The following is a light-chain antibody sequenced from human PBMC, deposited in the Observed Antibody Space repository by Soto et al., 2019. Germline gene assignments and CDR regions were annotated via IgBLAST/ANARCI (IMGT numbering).Light chain of an antibody. Sequence: EIVMTQSPATLSVSPGERATLSCRASQSVSSYLAWYQQKTGQAPRLLIYGASSRATGIPDRFSGSGSGTDFSLTISRLEPEDFAVYYCQQYGSSLWTFGQGTKVDIK. J-gene: IGKJ1*01. CDR2: GAS. CDR1: QSVSSY. CDR3: QQYGSSLWT. V-gene: IGKV3-20*01.